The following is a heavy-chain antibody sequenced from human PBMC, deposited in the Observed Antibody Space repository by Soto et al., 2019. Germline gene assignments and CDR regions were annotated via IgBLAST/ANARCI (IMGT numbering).Heavy chain of an antibody. J-gene: IGHJ3*02. CDR1: GDSVSSNSVA. CDR3: ARGQRRAFDI. Sequence: KQSQTLSLTCAISGDSVSSNSVAWNWIRQSPSRGLEWLGRTYYRSKWYYDSALSVKSRITVNPDTSKNQFSLQLNSVTPEDTAVYYCARGQRRAFDIWGQGTMVTVSS. D-gene: IGHD1-1*01. V-gene: IGHV6-1*01. CDR2: TYYRSKWYY.